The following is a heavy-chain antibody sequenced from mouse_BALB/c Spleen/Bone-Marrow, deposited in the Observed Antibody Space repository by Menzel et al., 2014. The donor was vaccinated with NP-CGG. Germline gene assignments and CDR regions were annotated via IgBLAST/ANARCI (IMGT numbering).Heavy chain of an antibody. J-gene: IGHJ1*01. V-gene: IGHV7-3*02. D-gene: IGHD1-1*01. Sequence: EVQRVESGGGLVQPGGSLRLSCATSGFTFTDYYMSWVRQPPGKALEWLGFIRNKANGYTTEYSASVKGRFTISRDNSQSILYLQMNTLGAEDSATYYCARDRNYGSSWYFDVWGAGTTVTVSS. CDR3: ARDRNYGSSWYFDV. CDR1: GFTFTDYY. CDR2: IRNKANGYTT.